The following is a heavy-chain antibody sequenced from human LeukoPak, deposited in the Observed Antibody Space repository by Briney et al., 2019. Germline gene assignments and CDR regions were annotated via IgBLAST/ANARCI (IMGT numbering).Heavy chain of an antibody. D-gene: IGHD6-6*01. CDR1: GYTFTGYY. CDR2: INPNSGGT. CDR3: ARVLDIAARYFDY. J-gene: IGHJ4*02. V-gene: IGHV1-2*06. Sequence: ASVKVSCKASGYTFTGYYMHWVRQAPGQGLEWMGRINPNSGGTNYAQKFQGRVTMTRDTSISTAYMELSRLRSDDTAVYYCARVLDIAARYFDYWGQGTLVTVSS.